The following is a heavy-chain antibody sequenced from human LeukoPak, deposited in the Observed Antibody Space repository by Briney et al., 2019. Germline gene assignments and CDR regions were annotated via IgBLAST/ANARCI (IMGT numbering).Heavy chain of an antibody. J-gene: IGHJ3*02. V-gene: IGHV4-4*07. Sequence: SETLSLTCTVSAGSISTYYWSWIRQPAGKGLGWIGRIYTSGSTNYNPSLKSRVTMSVDTSKNQFSLKLSSVTAADTAVYFCARDYEDAVDIWGQGTMVTVSS. CDR2: IYTSGST. CDR3: ARDYEDAVDI. D-gene: IGHD3-16*01. CDR1: AGSISTYY.